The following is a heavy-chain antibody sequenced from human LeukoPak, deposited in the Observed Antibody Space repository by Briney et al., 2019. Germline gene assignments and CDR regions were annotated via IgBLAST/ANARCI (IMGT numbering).Heavy chain of an antibody. CDR2: IYRSGTT. D-gene: IGHD3-22*01. CDR1: GDSISSGDYY. Sequence: SETLSLTCTVSGDSISSGDYYWSWIRQPPGKGLEWIGYIYRSGTTYYNPSLKSRVIISIDTSKNQFSLKLSSVTAADTAVYYCARAGWDSSGYYIDYWGQGTLVTVSS. CDR3: ARAGWDSSGYYIDY. V-gene: IGHV4-30-4*01. J-gene: IGHJ4*02.